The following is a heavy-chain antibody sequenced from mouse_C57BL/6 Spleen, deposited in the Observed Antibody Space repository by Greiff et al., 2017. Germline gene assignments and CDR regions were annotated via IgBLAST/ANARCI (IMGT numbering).Heavy chain of an antibody. CDR2: ISSGGSYT. V-gene: IGHV5-6*01. J-gene: IGHJ1*03. CDR1: GFTFSSYG. Sequence: EVQGVESGGDLVKPGGSLKLSCAASGFTFSSYGMSWVRQTPDKRLEWVATISSGGSYTYYPDSVKGRFTISRDNAKNTLNLQMSSLKSEDTAMYYGAREGNGYCDVWGTGTTVTVSS. CDR3: AREGNGYCDV.